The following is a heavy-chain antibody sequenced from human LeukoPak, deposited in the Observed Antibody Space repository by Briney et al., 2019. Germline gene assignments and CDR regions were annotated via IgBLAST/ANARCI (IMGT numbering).Heavy chain of an antibody. J-gene: IGHJ4*02. CDR3: AKDVGEQWLVTYYFDY. Sequence: GGSLRLSCAASGFTFSSYAMSWVRQAPGKGLEWVSAISGSGGSTYYADSVKGRFTISRDNSKNTLYLQMNSLRAEDTAVYYCAKDVGEQWLVTYYFDYWGQGTLVTVSS. CDR1: GFTFSSYA. D-gene: IGHD6-19*01. CDR2: ISGSGGST. V-gene: IGHV3-23*01.